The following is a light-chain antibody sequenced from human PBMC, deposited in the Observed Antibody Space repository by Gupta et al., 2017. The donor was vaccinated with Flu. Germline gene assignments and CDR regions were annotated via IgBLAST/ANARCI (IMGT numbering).Light chain of an antibody. CDR1: QSISNW. CDR2: KAS. Sequence: PSTLSASVGDRVTVTCRASQSISNWLAWYQQKPGKAPKMLIYKASTLKSGVPSRFSGSGSGTEFTLTISSLQPDDFATYYCQQSNAYPYTFGQGTTLEIK. CDR3: QQSNAYPYT. J-gene: IGKJ2*01. V-gene: IGKV1-5*03.